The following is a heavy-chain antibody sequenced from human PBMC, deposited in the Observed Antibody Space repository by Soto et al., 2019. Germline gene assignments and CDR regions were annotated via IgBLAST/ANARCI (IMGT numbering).Heavy chain of an antibody. Sequence: GGSLRLSCAASGFTFSSYAMSWVRQAPGKGLEWVSAISGSGGSTYYADSVKGRFTISRDNSKNTLYLQMNSLRAEDTAVYYCAKGRMAVAAHYYYYGMDVWGQGTTVTVSS. J-gene: IGHJ6*02. CDR2: ISGSGGST. D-gene: IGHD6-19*01. CDR1: GFTFSSYA. V-gene: IGHV3-23*01. CDR3: AKGRMAVAAHYYYYGMDV.